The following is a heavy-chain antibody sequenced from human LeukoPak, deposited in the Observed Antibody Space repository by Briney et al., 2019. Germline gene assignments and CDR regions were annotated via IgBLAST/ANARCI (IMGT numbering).Heavy chain of an antibody. J-gene: IGHJ4*02. CDR2: ISSSGSTI. CDR1: GFTFSSHS. Sequence: PGGSLRLSCAAPGFTFSSHSMNWVRQAPGKGLEWVSYISSSGSTIYYADSVKGRFSISRDDAKNSLHLQMNSLRAEDTAVYYCVRGTVAGKAPYWGQGTLVTVSS. V-gene: IGHV3-48*01. D-gene: IGHD6-19*01. CDR3: VRGTVAGKAPY.